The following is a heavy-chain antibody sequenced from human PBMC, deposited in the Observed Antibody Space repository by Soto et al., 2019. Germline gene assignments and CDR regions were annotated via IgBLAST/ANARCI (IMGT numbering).Heavy chain of an antibody. CDR1: GGSFSGYY. D-gene: IGHD2-2*02. V-gene: IGHV4-34*01. CDR2: INHSGST. Sequence: LSLTCAVYGGSFSGYYWSWIRQPPGKGLEWIGEINHSGSTNYNPSLKSRVTISVDTSKNQFSLKLSSVTAADTAVYYCARDKVVPAAISSRYYYYGMDVWGQGT. CDR3: ARDKVVPAAISSRYYYYGMDV. J-gene: IGHJ6*02.